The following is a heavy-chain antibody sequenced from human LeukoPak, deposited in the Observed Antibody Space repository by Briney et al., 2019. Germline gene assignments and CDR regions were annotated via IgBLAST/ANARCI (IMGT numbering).Heavy chain of an antibody. J-gene: IGHJ4*02. D-gene: IGHD1-26*01. CDR2: ISGGGGST. CDR1: GFTFTNYA. CDR3: AKKGATTGDFDY. V-gene: IGHV3-23*01. Sequence: GGSLRLSCAASGFTFTNYAMSWVRQAPGKGLEWVSGISGGGGSTYYADSVKGRFTISKDNPKNTLYLQMNSLRAEDTAVYYCAKKGATTGDFDYWGQGTLVTVSS.